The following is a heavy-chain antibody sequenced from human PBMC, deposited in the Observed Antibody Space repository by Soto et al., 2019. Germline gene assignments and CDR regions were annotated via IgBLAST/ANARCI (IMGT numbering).Heavy chain of an antibody. J-gene: IGHJ4*02. Sequence: QVQLVQSGTEVKKPGASVKVSCKASGYTFTSYGISWVRQAPGQGLEWMGWIRAYNGNTNYAQKLQGRVTMTTHTTRSTAYIELRSLTSDDTGVYYCARDAPPEDYWGQGTMVTVSS. CDR1: GYTFTSYG. V-gene: IGHV1-18*01. CDR3: ARDAPPEDY. CDR2: IRAYNGNT.